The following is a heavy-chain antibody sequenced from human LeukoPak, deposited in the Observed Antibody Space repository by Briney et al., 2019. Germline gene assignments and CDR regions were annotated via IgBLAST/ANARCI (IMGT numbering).Heavy chain of an antibody. V-gene: IGHV3-23*01. CDR2: VSDSGAET. CDR3: AKSHSAAQRGYYDY. Sequence: PGRSRRLSCAASGFSFTTYAMSWVRQAPGKGLEWLSTVSDSGAETYYADSVKGRFTISRDNSWNTVYLQMYSLRADDTAVYYCAKSHSAAQRGYYDYWGQGTLVTVSS. J-gene: IGHJ4*02. D-gene: IGHD3-10*01. CDR1: GFSFTTYA.